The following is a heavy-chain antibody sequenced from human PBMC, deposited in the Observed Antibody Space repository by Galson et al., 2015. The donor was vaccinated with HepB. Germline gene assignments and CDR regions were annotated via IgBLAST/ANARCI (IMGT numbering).Heavy chain of an antibody. J-gene: IGHJ6*02. V-gene: IGHV5-10-1*01. CDR1: GYSFSSYW. D-gene: IGHD2-21*01. CDR3: ARHAALFCRGETCNPDRDGMDV. CDR2: VHPGDSHT. Sequence: QSGAEVKKPGESLRISCKGSGYSFSSYWISWVRQMPGKGLEWMGRVHPGDSHTSYSPSFQGHVTISADKSISTAFLQWSSLMASDSAIYYCARHAALFCRGETCNPDRDGMDVWGQGTSVTVSS.